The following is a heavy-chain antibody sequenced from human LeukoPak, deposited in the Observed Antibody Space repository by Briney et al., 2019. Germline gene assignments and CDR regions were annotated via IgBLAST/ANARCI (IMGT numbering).Heavy chain of an antibody. CDR1: GYSFTSSW. J-gene: IGHJ4*02. CDR2: IYPGDSDT. CDR3: ARRVATSTYYFDF. V-gene: IGHV5-51*01. Sequence: GESLKISCKGSGYSFTSSWIGWVRQMPGKGLEWMGIIYPGDSDTRYSPSFQGQVTISADKSISTAYLQWSSLKASDTAMYYCARRVATSTYYFDFWGQGTLVTVSS. D-gene: IGHD5-12*01.